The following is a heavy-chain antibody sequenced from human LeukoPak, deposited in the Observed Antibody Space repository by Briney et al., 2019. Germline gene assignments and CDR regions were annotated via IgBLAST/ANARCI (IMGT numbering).Heavy chain of an antibody. D-gene: IGHD3-10*01. J-gene: IGHJ5*02. CDR1: GGSISSCY. CDR2: IYTSGST. Sequence: SETLSLTCTVSGGSISSCYWSWIRQPAGKGLEWIGRIYTSGSTNYNPSLKSRVTMSVDTSKNQFSLRLSSVTAADTAVYYCARDRYGSGSYYKSWFDPWGQGTLVTVSS. CDR3: ARDRYGSGSYYKSWFDP. V-gene: IGHV4-4*07.